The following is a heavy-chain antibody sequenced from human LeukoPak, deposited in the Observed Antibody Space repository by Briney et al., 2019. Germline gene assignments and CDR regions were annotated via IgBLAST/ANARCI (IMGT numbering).Heavy chain of an antibody. CDR3: AKDSSTSCHD. Sequence: GGSLRLSCAASGFTFSRYVMSWVRQAPGKGLEWVAFIRYDGSNKYYADSVKGRFTISRDNSKNTLYLQMNSLRAEDTAVYYCAKDSSTSCHDWGQGTLVTVSS. J-gene: IGHJ4*02. CDR2: IRYDGSNK. V-gene: IGHV3-30*02. CDR1: GFTFSRYV. D-gene: IGHD2-2*01.